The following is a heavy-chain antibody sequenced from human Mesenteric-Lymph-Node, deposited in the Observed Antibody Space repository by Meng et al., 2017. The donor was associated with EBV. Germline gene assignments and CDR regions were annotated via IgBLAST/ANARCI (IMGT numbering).Heavy chain of an antibody. CDR3: ARATTYDFIWGNYYFIDY. CDR1: GVSVSNGDYF. J-gene: IGHJ4*02. D-gene: IGHD3-16*01. CDR2: ISYTGST. Sequence: RPRLSRPLMTLSPTVTVSGVSVSNGDYFWSWGRQPPGKGLEWIGCISYTGSTNFNPSLKSRVTISVDTSKKQFSLKLSSVTAADTAVYYCARATTYDFIWGNYYFIDYWGQGTLVTVSS. V-gene: IGHV4-61*08.